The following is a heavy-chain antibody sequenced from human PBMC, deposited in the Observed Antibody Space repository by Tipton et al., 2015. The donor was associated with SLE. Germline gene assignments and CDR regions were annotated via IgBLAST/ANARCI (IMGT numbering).Heavy chain of an antibody. CDR3: ARFVKEGYFDY. CDR1: GGSISGYY. J-gene: IGHJ4*02. Sequence: TLSLTCTVSGGSISGYYWSWIRQPAGKRLEWIGRIYSGGITHYNPSLNSRVTISADTSKNQFSLKLSSVTAADTAVYYCARFVKEGYFDYWGQGTLVTVSS. D-gene: IGHD2/OR15-2a*01. CDR2: IYSGGIT. V-gene: IGHV4-4*07.